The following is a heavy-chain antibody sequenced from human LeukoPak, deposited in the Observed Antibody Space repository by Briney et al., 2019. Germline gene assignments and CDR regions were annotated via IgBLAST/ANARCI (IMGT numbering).Heavy chain of an antibody. CDR3: ARHYYGDVYYFDY. J-gene: IGHJ4*02. CDR1: GGSISDHY. Sequence: SETLSLTCTVSGGSISDHYWSWIRQPPGKGLEWIGYFYYSGSPRYNPSLKGRVTISVDTSKNQFSLKLTSVTAADAAVYYCARHYYGDVYYFDYWGQETLVTVSS. D-gene: IGHD4-17*01. V-gene: IGHV4-59*08. CDR2: FYYSGSP.